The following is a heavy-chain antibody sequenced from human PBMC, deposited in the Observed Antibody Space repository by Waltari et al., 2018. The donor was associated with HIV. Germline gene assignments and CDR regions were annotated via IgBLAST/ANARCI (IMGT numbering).Heavy chain of an antibody. J-gene: IGHJ4*02. D-gene: IGHD6-19*01. CDR3: ATIKWLDSYALDY. CDR2: IKQYGREK. V-gene: IGHV3-7*03. Sequence: EVQLVESGGGLVQPGVSLSLSCASSGFTFNTYWMTIVRQAPGKGMEWVDIIKQYGREKYHMDAVRGRFTISRDNAKHSLYLQMNSLRVEDTALYYCATIKWLDSYALDYWGQGTLVTVSS. CDR1: GFTFNTYW.